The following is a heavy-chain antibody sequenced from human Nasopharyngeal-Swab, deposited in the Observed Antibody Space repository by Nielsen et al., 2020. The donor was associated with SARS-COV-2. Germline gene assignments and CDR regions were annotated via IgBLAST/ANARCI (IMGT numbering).Heavy chain of an antibody. Sequence: GESLKISCAASGFAFNTYWMHWVRQAPGKGLVWVSHINGDGTSATYTDSVKGRFSISRDNAKNMVYLHMSSLRDEDTGVYFCARDQIYKLVDPLGQGTLVTVSS. CDR2: INGDGTSA. CDR1: GFAFNTYW. V-gene: IGHV3-74*01. CDR3: ARDQIYKLVDP. J-gene: IGHJ5*02. D-gene: IGHD5-24*01.